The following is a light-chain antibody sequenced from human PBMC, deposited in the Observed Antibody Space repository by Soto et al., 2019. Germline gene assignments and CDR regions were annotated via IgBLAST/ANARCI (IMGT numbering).Light chain of an antibody. CDR1: QSLLHSNGYNY. V-gene: IGKV2-28*01. CDR3: MQGLQSPMYT. J-gene: IGKJ2*01. CDR2: LGS. Sequence: DIVLTQSPLSLPVTPGEPASISCRSSQSLLHSNGYNYLDWYLQKPGQSPQLLIFLGSNRASGVPDRFSGSGSGTDFTLKISRVEAEDVGVYYCMQGLQSPMYTFGQGTKLEIK.